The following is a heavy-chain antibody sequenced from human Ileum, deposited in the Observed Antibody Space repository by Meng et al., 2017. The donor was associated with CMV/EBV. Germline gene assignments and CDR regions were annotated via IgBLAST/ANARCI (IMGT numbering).Heavy chain of an antibody. J-gene: IGHJ4*02. CDR1: ECTFRSYA. V-gene: IGHV3-23*01. Sequence: GESLKISCVASECTFRSYAMDWVRQAPGKGLEWVSAILVDGVTTFYADSVKGRFTISRDNSKNTMYLQMNSLRAEDTAVYFCARRGQIWGQGTLVTVSS. CDR3: ARRGQI. CDR2: ILVDGVTT.